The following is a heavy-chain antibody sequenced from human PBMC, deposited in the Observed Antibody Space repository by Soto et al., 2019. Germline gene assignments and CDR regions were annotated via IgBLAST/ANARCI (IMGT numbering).Heavy chain of an antibody. J-gene: IGHJ6*02. Sequence: QAHLEQSGVEVKKPGASVKVTCKASGYTFHSFGISWVRQAPGQGLEWMGWISTYNDNTDYAQKFRGRVTMATDISTSTTSMERRSLRPDDTDFCSGAKIRNRGYHAHFFFGMDAWGQGTTVIVSS. CDR3: AKIRNRGYHAHFFFGMDA. D-gene: IGHD2-15*01. CDR1: GYTFHSFG. CDR2: ISTYNDNT. V-gene: IGHV1-18*01.